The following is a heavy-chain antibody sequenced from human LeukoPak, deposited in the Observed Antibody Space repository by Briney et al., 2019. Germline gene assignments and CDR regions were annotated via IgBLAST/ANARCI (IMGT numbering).Heavy chain of an antibody. CDR3: ATGYDSSGYFSLGFDP. CDR2: INAGNGNT. CDR1: GYTFTIYA. J-gene: IGHJ5*02. V-gene: IGHV1-3*01. Sequence: GASVTVSCTASGYTFTIYAMHWVRQAPGQRLEWMGWINAGNGNTKYSQKFQGRVTITRDTSASTAYMELSSLRSEDTAVYYCATGYDSSGYFSLGFDPWGQGTLVTVSS. D-gene: IGHD3-22*01.